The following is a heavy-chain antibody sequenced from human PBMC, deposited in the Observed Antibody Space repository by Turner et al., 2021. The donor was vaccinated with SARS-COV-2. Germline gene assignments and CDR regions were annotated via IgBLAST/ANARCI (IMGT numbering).Heavy chain of an antibody. CDR2: ISYDGSNK. Sequence: QVQLVESGGGVVQPGRSLRLSCAASGFTFSSHAMHWVRQAPGKGLEWVAVISYDGSNKYYADSVKGRFTISRDNSKNTLYLQMNSLRAEDTAVYYCARVRSGNYHPRMGFDPWGQGTLVTVSS. V-gene: IGHV3-30-3*01. CDR1: GFTFSSHA. CDR3: ARVRSGNYHPRMGFDP. J-gene: IGHJ5*02. D-gene: IGHD1-26*01.